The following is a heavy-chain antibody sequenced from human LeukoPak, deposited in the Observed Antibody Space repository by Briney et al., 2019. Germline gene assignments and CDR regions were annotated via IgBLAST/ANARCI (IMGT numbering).Heavy chain of an antibody. V-gene: IGHV4-30-4*08. CDR1: GGSISSGNYY. D-gene: IGHD1-7*01. J-gene: IGHJ5*02. CDR2: IYYSGST. CDR3: ARGPKNSGSSFDP. Sequence: SQTLSLTCSVSGGSISSGNYYWPWIRQPPKKGLEWIGYIYYSGSTYYNPSLKSRINISVDTSKNQFSLKLSSVTAADTAVYYCARGPKNSGSSFDPGGQGTLVTVSS.